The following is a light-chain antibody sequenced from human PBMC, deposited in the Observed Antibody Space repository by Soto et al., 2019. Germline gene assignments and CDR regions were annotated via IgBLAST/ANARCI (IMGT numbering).Light chain of an antibody. Sequence: AIQMTQSPSSLSASVGDRVTITCRASQGNRNDLGWYQEKPGKAPKLLIYAASSLQSGVPSRFSGSGSGTDFTLTISSLQPEDFATYYCLQDYNYPLTFGGGTKVEIK. CDR2: AAS. CDR3: LQDYNYPLT. CDR1: QGNRND. J-gene: IGKJ4*01. V-gene: IGKV1-6*01.